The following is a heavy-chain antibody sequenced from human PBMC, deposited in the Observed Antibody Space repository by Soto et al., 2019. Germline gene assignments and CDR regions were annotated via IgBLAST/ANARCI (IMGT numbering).Heavy chain of an antibody. V-gene: IGHV4-59*01. CDR1: GGSISSYY. Sequence: SETLSLTCTVSGGSISSYYWSWIRQPPGKGLEWIGYIYSSGSTHYNPSLQSRVTISADTSKNQVSLKVNSVTAADTAVYYCARDHPHSYGVYYFDYWGQGTPVTVSS. CDR3: ARDHPHSYGVYYFDY. D-gene: IGHD5-18*01. J-gene: IGHJ4*02. CDR2: IYSSGST.